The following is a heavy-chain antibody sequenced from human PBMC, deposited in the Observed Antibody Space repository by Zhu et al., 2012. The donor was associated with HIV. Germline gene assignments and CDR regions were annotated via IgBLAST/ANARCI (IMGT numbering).Heavy chain of an antibody. J-gene: IGHJ4*02. V-gene: IGHV3-23*01. CDR1: GLIFGNYG. D-gene: IGHD3-16*01. Sequence: EVQLLESGGGLVQPGGSLRLSCAASGLIFGNYGMSWVRQAPGKGLEWVSSISGSGHKTFYADSVKGRFTISRDISKNTLYLQMNSLRAEDTAVYFCARLEIFDWEQLWIRGSFDYWGQGTLVTVSS. CDR2: ISGSGHKT. CDR3: ARLEIFDWEQLWIRGSFDY.